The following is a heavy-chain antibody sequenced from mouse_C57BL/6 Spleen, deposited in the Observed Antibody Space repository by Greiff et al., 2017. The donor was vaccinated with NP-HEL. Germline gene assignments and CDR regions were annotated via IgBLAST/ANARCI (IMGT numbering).Heavy chain of an antibody. D-gene: IGHD1-1*01. CDR3: AREGLTTVVATYWYFDV. CDR2: ISDGGSYT. V-gene: IGHV5-4*01. CDR1: GFTFSSYA. Sequence: EVQLQESGGGLVKPGGSLKLSCAASGFTFSSYAMSWVRQTPEKRLEWVATISDGGSYTYYPDNVKGRFTISRDTAKNNLYLQMSHLKSEDTAMYYCAREGLTTVVATYWYFDVWGTGTTVTVSS. J-gene: IGHJ1*03.